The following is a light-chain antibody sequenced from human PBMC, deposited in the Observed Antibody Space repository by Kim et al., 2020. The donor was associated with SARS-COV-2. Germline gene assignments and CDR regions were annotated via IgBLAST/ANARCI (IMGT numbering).Light chain of an antibody. CDR3: CSYAGNNLYV. CDR2: GDT. CDR1: SSDVGQFDL. J-gene: IGLJ1*01. V-gene: IGLV2-23*01. Sequence: QPASVSGSPGRSITISCTGPSSDVGQFDLVSWYKQHPGEAPQLIVHGDTERPSGVSPRFSGSKSGNTASLTISGLQTEDAAHYYCCSYAGNNLYVFG.